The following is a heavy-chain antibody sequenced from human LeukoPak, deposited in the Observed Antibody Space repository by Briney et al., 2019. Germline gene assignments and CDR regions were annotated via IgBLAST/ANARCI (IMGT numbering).Heavy chain of an antibody. D-gene: IGHD6-19*01. CDR1: GGSISSSSYY. CDR3: ARHDFSQWLVHEPTNNWFDP. J-gene: IGHJ5*02. CDR2: IYYSGST. V-gene: IGHV4-39*01. Sequence: PSETLSLTCTVSGGSISSSSYYWGWIRQPPGKGLEWIGSIYYSGSTYYNPSLKSRVTISVDTSKNQFPLKLSSVTAADTAVYYCARHDFSQWLVHEPTNNWFDPWGQGTLVTVSS.